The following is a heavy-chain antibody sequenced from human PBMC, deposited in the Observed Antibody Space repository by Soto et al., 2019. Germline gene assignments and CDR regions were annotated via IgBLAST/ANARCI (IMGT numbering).Heavy chain of an antibody. CDR3: ASQPYYYDSSGYSLYFQH. D-gene: IGHD3-22*01. CDR2: IYYSGST. Sequence: SETLSLTCTVSGGSISSYYWSCIRQPPGKGLEWIGYIYYSGSTNYNPSLKSRVTISVDTSKNQFSLKLSSVTAADTAVYYCASQPYYYDSSGYSLYFQHWGQGTLVTV. J-gene: IGHJ1*01. CDR1: GGSISSYY. V-gene: IGHV4-59*01.